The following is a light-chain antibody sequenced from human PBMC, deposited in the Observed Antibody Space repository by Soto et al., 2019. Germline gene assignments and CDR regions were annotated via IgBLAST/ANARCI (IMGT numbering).Light chain of an antibody. Sequence: QAVVTQEPSLTVSPGGTVTLTCGSSTGTLTSGHFPYWLQQKPGQAPRALIFDPSKKYSWTPARFSGSLLGGKAALTLSGAQPEDEAHYYCLLYCGVARVVVGGTKLTAL. J-gene: IGLJ2*01. CDR1: TGTLTSGHF. V-gene: IGLV7-46*01. CDR2: DPS. CDR3: LLYCGVARV.